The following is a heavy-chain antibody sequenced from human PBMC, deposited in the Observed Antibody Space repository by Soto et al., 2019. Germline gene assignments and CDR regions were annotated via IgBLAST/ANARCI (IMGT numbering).Heavy chain of an antibody. D-gene: IGHD4-17*01. CDR2: INPSGGST. CDR3: ARAYGDRAFDI. J-gene: IGHJ3*02. V-gene: IGHV1-46*01. CDR1: GYTFTSYY. Sequence: QVQLVQSGAEVKKPGASVKVFCKASGYTFTSYYMHWVRQAPGQGLEWMGIINPSGGSTSYAQKFQGRVTMTRDTSTSTVYMELSSLRSEDTAVYYCARAYGDRAFDIWGQGTMVTVSS.